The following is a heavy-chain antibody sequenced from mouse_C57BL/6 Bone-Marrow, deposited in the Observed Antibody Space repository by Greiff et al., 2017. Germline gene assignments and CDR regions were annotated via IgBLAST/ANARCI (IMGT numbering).Heavy chain of an antibody. CDR3: TIYYGKGDYAMDY. CDR2: IDPETGGT. D-gene: IGHD2-1*01. J-gene: IGHJ4*01. V-gene: IGHV1-15*01. Sequence: QVQLQQSGAELVRPGASVTLSCKASGYTFTDYEMHWVKQTPVHGLEWIGAIDPETGGTAYNQKFKGKAILTADKSSSTAYMELRSLTFEDSAVYYCTIYYGKGDYAMDYWGQGTSVTVSS. CDR1: GYTFTDYE.